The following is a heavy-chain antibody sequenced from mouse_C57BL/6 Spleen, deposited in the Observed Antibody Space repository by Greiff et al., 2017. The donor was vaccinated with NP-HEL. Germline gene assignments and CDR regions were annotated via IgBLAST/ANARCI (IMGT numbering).Heavy chain of an antibody. D-gene: IGHD1-1*01. CDR3: ANYYGSSYGNWYFDV. CDR2: IYPGSGST. V-gene: IGHV1-55*01. CDR1: GYTFTSYW. J-gene: IGHJ1*03. Sequence: QVQLQQPGAELVKPGASVKMSCKASGYTFTSYWITWVKQRPGQGLEWIGDIYPGSGSTNYNEKFKSKATLTVDTSSSTAYMQLSSLTSEDSAVYYCANYYGSSYGNWYFDVWGTGTTVTVSS.